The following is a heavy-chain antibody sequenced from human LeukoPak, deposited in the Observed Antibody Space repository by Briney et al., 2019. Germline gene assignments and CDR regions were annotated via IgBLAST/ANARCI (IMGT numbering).Heavy chain of an antibody. J-gene: IGHJ4*02. CDR2: IYYSGST. CDR3: ASLFGVVKRFDY. Sequence: SETLSLTCTVSGGSISSYYWSWIRLPPGKGLEWIGYIYYSGSTNYNPSLKSRVTISVDTSKNQFSLKLSSVTAADTAVYYCASLFGVVKRFDYWGQGTLVTVSS. D-gene: IGHD3-3*01. CDR1: GGSISSYY. V-gene: IGHV4-59*01.